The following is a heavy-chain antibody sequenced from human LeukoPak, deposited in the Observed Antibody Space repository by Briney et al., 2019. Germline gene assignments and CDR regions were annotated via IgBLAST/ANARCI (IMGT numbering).Heavy chain of an antibody. CDR2: ISHNGKT. CDR3: ARIFDS. Sequence: PSETLSLTCTVSGGSVSTSDYYWGWIRQTPGKGLEWIGDISHNGKTNYNPSPKGRVTISIDTSNNQFSLRLPSVTAADTAVYYCARIFDSWGQGTLVTVSS. CDR1: GGSVSTSDYY. J-gene: IGHJ4*02. V-gene: IGHV4-39*07.